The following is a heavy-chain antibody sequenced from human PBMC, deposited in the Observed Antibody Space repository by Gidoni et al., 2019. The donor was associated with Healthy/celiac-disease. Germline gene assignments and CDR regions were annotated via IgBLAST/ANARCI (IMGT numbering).Heavy chain of an antibody. V-gene: IGHV3-74*01. CDR3: AVGYSSSWYHWYLDY. Sequence: EVQLVESGGGLVQPGGSLRLSCAASGFTFSSYWMHWVRQAPGKGLVWVSRINSDGSSTSYADSVKGRFTISRDNAKNTLYLQMNSLRAEDTAVYYCAVGYSSSWYHWYLDYWGQGTLVTVSS. CDR1: GFTFSSYW. J-gene: IGHJ4*02. D-gene: IGHD6-13*01. CDR2: INSDGSST.